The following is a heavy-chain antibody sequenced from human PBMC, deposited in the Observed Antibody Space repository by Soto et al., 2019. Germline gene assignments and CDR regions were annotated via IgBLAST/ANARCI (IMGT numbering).Heavy chain of an antibody. J-gene: IGHJ3*02. Sequence: QPGGSLRLSCAVSGFTFSSFWMSWVRQAPGKGLEWVANIKQDGSERYYVDSVKGRFTASRDNAKKSLYLQMNSLRDADTAVYYCARDVNGYFDSSGYYLQDAYAIWGQGTMVTVSS. CDR1: GFTFSSFW. V-gene: IGHV3-7*01. CDR2: IKQDGSER. D-gene: IGHD3-22*01. CDR3: ARDVNGYFDSSGYYLQDAYAI.